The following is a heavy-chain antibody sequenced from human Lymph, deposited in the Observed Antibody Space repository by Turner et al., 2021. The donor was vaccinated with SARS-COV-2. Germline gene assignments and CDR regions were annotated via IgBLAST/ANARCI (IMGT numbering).Heavy chain of an antibody. CDR3: AKNEMAMIVVLITLFDY. J-gene: IGHJ4*02. D-gene: IGHD3-22*01. Sequence: EVHLLESGGGLVQPGGSLRLSCAASGFTFSSYAMSWVRQAPGKGLEWVSTLSGSGGSTYYADSVKGRFTISRDNPNNTLYLQMNSLRAEDTAVYYCAKNEMAMIVVLITLFDYWGQGTLVTVSS. CDR2: LSGSGGST. CDR1: GFTFSSYA. V-gene: IGHV3-23*01.